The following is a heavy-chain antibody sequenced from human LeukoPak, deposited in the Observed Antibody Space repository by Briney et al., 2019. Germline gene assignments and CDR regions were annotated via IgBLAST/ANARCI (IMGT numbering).Heavy chain of an antibody. CDR3: ARDPTLD. CDR1: GFTFSSYA. CDR2: ISYGGSNK. V-gene: IGHV3-30-3*01. Sequence: GGSLRLSCAASGFTFSSYAMHWVRQAPGKGLEWVAVISYGGSNKYYADSVKGRFTISRDNSKNTLYLQMNSLRAEDTAVYYCARDPTLDWGQGTLVTVSS. J-gene: IGHJ4*02.